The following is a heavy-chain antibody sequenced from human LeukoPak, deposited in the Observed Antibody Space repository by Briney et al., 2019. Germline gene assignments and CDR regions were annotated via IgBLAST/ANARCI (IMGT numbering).Heavy chain of an antibody. V-gene: IGHV7-4-1*02. CDR2: INTNTGNP. CDR3: AMAVAGTRYYYYYYMDV. D-gene: IGHD6-19*01. J-gene: IGHJ6*03. Sequence: EASVKVSCKASGYTFTSYAMNWVRQAPGQGLERMGWINTNTGNPTYAQGFTGRFVFSLDTSVSTAYLRISSLKAEDTAVYYCAMAVAGTRYYYYYYMDVWGKGTTVTVSS. CDR1: GYTFTSYA.